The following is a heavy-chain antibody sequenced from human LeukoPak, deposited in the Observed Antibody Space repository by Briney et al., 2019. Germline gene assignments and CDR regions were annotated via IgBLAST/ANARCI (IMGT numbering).Heavy chain of an antibody. CDR2: IYTSGST. J-gene: IGHJ5*02. V-gene: IGHV4-61*02. CDR3: ARESSITMVRGVMGWFDP. Sequence: SETLSLTCTVSGGSISSGSYYWSWIRQPAGRGLEWIGRIYTSGSTNYNPSLKSRVTISVDTSKNQFSLKLSSVTAADTAVYYCARESSITMVRGVMGWFDPWGQGTLVTVSS. CDR1: GGSISSGSYY. D-gene: IGHD3-10*01.